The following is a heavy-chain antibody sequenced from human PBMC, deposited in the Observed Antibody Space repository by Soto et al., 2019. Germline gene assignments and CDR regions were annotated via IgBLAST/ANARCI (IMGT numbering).Heavy chain of an antibody. D-gene: IGHD1-26*01. CDR1: GYTFSSYA. Sequence: QVQLVQSGAEEKKPGASVKVSCKASGYTFSSYAIHWVRQDPGQGLEWMGWINAGNGNTKYSQKFQGRVTITRDTSASTAYMELNSLRSEDTAVYYCARVDGTYWGQGTLVTVSS. CDR2: INAGNGNT. CDR3: ARVDGTY. J-gene: IGHJ4*02. V-gene: IGHV1-3*05.